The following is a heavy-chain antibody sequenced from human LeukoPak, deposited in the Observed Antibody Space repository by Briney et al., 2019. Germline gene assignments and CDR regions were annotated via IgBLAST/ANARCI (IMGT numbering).Heavy chain of an antibody. V-gene: IGHV3-21*01. J-gene: IGHJ5*02. CDR2: ISSGSSYM. CDR3: ARGPDHYDSSGYYYSWFDP. Sequence: GGSLRLSCAASGFTFSSYNMTWVRQAPGKGLEWVSSISSGSSYMYYADSVKGRFTISRDNAKNSLYLQLNSLRAEDTAVYYCARGPDHYDSSGYYYSWFDPWGQGTLVTVSS. D-gene: IGHD3-22*01. CDR1: GFTFSSYN.